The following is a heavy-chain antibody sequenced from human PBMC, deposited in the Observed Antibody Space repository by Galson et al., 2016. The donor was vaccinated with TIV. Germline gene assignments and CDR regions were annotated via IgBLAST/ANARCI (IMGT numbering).Heavy chain of an antibody. D-gene: IGHD3-3*01. J-gene: IGHJ6*02. CDR2: ISSTSSYT. CDR3: ARGITVFGLVRGGMDV. Sequence: SLRLSCAASGFTFSDYYMSWIRQAPGKGLEWISFISSTSSYTNYADSVRGRFTNSRDNAKKSLNRQMNGLRAEDTAVYYCARGITVFGLVRGGMDVWGQGATVTVSS. CDR1: GFTFSDYY. V-gene: IGHV3-11*06.